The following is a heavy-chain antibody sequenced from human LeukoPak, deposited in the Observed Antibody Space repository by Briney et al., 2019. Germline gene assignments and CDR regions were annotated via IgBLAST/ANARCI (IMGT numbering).Heavy chain of an antibody. CDR1: GYTFTISS. CDR3: ARGENGSTWYVDY. CDR2: ISAYNDNA. J-gene: IGHJ4*02. Sequence: GASVKVSFTGSGYTFTISSVSWGRRAPGPGREGMGWISAYNDNANYAQKLQGRVTMTTDTSTSTTYRELRSLRSDDTAVYYCARGENGSTWYVDYWGQGNHVTASS. V-gene: IGHV1-18*01. D-gene: IGHD2-15*01.